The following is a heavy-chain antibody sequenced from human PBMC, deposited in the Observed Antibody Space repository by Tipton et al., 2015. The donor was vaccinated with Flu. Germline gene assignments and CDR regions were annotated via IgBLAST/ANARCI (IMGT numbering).Heavy chain of an antibody. CDR2: IYYSGST. CDR1: GGSISSGGYY. Sequence: TLSLTCTVSGGSISSGGYYWSWIRQHPGKGLEWIGYIYYSGSTYYNPSLKSRVTISVDTSKNQFSLKLSSVTAADTAVYYCARDLYCSSTSCQWGWFDPWGQGTLVTVSS. J-gene: IGHJ5*02. V-gene: IGHV4-31*03. CDR3: ARDLYCSSTSCQWGWFDP. D-gene: IGHD2-2*01.